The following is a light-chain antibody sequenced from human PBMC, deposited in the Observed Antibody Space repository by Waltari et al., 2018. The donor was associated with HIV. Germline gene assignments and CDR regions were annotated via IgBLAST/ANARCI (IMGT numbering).Light chain of an antibody. V-gene: IGLV8-61*01. CDR2: STN. CDR1: FGPVTTSSS. CDR3: VLSLGSGIWM. Sequence: TVVNHAQSFSVSLGRTVARTCFLCFGPVTTSSSPRWYRQTPGQAPRTLIYSTNTRSSGVPDRFSGSIIGNKAALTITGAQADDESDYYCVLSLGSGIWMFGGGTKLTVL. J-gene: IGLJ3*02.